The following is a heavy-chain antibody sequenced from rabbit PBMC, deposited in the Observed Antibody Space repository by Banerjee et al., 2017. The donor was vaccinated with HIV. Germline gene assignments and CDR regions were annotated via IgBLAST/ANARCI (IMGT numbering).Heavy chain of an antibody. J-gene: IGHJ6*01. CDR2: IVTGSGSN. D-gene: IGHD6-1*01. CDR1: GFSFSSSYY. Sequence: QSLEESGGGLVQPEGSLTLTCTASGFSFSSSYYMYWVRQAPGKGLEWIGCIVTGSGSNYYASWAKGRFTISKTSSTTVTLQMTSLTAADTATYFCARGDVGGYGYGKLWGPGTLVTVS. CDR3: ARGDVGGYGYGKL. V-gene: IGHV1S40*01.